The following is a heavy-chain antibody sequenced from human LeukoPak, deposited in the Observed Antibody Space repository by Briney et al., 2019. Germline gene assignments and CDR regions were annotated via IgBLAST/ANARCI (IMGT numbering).Heavy chain of an antibody. CDR3: AREARHSSGYYQVEDWFDP. Sequence: SETLSLTCAVYGGSFSGYYWSWIRQPPGKGLEWIGEINHSGSTNYNPSLKSRVTISVDTSKNQFSLKLTSVTAADTAVYYCAREARHSSGYYQVEDWFDPWGQGTLVTVSS. CDR1: GGSFSGYY. D-gene: IGHD3-22*01. J-gene: IGHJ5*02. V-gene: IGHV4-34*01. CDR2: INHSGST.